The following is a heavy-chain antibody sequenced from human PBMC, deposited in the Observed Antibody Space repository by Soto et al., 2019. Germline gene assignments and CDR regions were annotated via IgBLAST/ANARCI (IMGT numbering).Heavy chain of an antibody. D-gene: IGHD5-18*01. CDR2: IKQDGSEK. V-gene: IGHV3-7*01. Sequence: EVQLVESGGGLVQPGGSLRLSCAASGFTFSSYWMSWVRQAPGKGLKWVANIKQDGSEKYYVDSVKGRFTISRDNAENSLFLQMYSLRAEDTAVYYCTRRGYSYGYDYYYMDVWGSGTTVTVSS. CDR3: TRRGYSYGYDYYYMDV. J-gene: IGHJ6*03. CDR1: GFTFSSYW.